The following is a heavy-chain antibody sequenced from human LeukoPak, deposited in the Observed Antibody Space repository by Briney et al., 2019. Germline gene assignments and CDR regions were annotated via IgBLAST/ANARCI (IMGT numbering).Heavy chain of an antibody. V-gene: IGHV4-39*01. CDR1: GGSISSSSYY. CDR3: ARRIAPTAATGWFDT. Sequence: SETLSLTCTVSGGSISSSSYYWGWIRQPPGKGLEWIGSIYYSGSTYYNPSLKSRVTISVDTSKNQFSLKLSSVTAADTAVYYCARRIAPTAATGWFDTWAQGTLVTVSS. J-gene: IGHJ5*02. D-gene: IGHD2-21*01. CDR2: IYYSGST.